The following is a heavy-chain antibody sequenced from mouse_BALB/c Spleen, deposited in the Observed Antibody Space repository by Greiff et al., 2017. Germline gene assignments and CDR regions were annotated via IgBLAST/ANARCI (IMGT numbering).Heavy chain of an antibody. CDR1: GFNIKDTY. CDR2: IDPANGNT. CDR3: TSVNMDY. Sequence: VQLKQSGAGLVKPGASVKLSCTASGFNIKDTYMHWVKQRPEQGLEWIGRIDPANGNTKYDPKFQGKATITADTSSNTAYLQLSSLTSEDTAVYYCTSVNMDYWGQGTSVTVSA. J-gene: IGHJ4*01. V-gene: IGHV14-3*02. D-gene: IGHD2-5*01.